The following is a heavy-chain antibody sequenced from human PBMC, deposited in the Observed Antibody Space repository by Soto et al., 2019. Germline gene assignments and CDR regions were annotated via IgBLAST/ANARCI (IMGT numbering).Heavy chain of an antibody. CDR2: ISSTTNYI. J-gene: IGHJ4*02. V-gene: IGHV3-21*06. CDR3: ARESEDLTSNFDY. CDR1: GXTVTRYR. Sequence: GSLRLSCAASGXTVTRYRMNWVRQAPGKGLEWVSSISSTTNYIHYGDSMKGRFTISRDNARNSLYLEMNSLGSEDTDVYYCARESEDLTSNFDYWGQGTLGTVS.